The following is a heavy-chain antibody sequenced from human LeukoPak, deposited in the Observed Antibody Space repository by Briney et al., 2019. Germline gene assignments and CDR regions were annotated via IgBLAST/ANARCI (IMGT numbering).Heavy chain of an antibody. J-gene: IGHJ4*02. D-gene: IGHD3-22*01. CDR3: ARATLWDYDSSGYYYFDY. V-gene: IGHV4-38-2*01. CDR1: GYSISSGYY. Sequence: PSETLSLTCAVSGYSISSGYYWGWIRQPPGKGLEWIGSIYYSGSTYYDPSLKSRVTISVDTSKNQFSLKLSSMTAADTAVYYCARATLWDYDSSGYYYFDYWGQGTLVTVSS. CDR2: IYYSGST.